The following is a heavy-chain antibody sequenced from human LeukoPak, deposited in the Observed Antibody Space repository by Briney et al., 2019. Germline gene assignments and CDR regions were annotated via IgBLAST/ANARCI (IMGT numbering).Heavy chain of an antibody. CDR2: ISGNAGST. D-gene: IGHD4-17*01. Sequence: GGSLRLSCAASGFTFSNYAMTWVRQAPGKGLEWVSAISGNAGSTYYADSVKGRFTISRDNSKNTLYLQMNSLRAEDTAVYYCAKDRRAVTPPNWFDPWGQGTLVTVSS. J-gene: IGHJ5*02. CDR3: AKDRRAVTPPNWFDP. CDR1: GFTFSNYA. V-gene: IGHV3-23*01.